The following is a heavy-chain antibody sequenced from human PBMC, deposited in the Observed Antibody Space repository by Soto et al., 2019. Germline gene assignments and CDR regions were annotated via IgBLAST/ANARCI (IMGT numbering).Heavy chain of an antibody. D-gene: IGHD3-16*01. CDR1: GFVFSAYV. V-gene: IGHV3-30*19. J-gene: IGHJ4*02. Sequence: QVHLVESGGGVVQPGTSLRLSCATSGFVFSAYVMHWVRQAPGKGLEWVAMISHDEYYIYYADSVKGRFTISRDNSKDTLYLQMSHLKTEDTAMYYCARDPERLKFGDIDFWGQGTLVTDSS. CDR3: ARDPERLKFGDIDF. CDR2: ISHDEYYI.